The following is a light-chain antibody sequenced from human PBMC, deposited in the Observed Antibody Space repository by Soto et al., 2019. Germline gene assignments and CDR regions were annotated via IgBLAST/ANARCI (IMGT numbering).Light chain of an antibody. J-gene: IGKJ4*01. V-gene: IGKV3-15*01. Sequence: EVVMTHSPATLSVSPWERFTIYFRASQSVRSNLAWYQQKPGQSPRLLIYGASTRATGIPARFSGSGSGTDFTLTISSLQSEDFAIYYCQHYNNWPLTFGGGTKV. CDR3: QHYNNWPLT. CDR1: QSVRSN. CDR2: GAS.